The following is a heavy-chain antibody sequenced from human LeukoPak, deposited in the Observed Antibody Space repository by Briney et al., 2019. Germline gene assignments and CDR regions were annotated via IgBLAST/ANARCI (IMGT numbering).Heavy chain of an antibody. CDR2: ISSSGSTI. D-gene: IGHD2-2*01. CDR3: ARYCSSTSCYVAFGGRDAFDY. CDR1: GFTFSTYG. Sequence: GGSLRLSCVATGFTFSTYGMHWVRQAPGKGLEWVSYISSSGSTIYYADSVKGRFTISRDNAKNSLYLQMNSLRAEDTAVYYCARYCSSTSCYVAFGGRDAFDYWGQGTLVTVSA. V-gene: IGHV3-48*04. J-gene: IGHJ4*02.